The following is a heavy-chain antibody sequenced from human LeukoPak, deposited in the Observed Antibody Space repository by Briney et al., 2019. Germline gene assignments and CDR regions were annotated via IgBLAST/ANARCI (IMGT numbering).Heavy chain of an antibody. Sequence: SETLSLTCTVSGGSISSYYWSWIRQPPGKGVEWIGYIYDSRRTNYNPSLKSRVTISVDTSKNQFSLKLNSVTAADTALYYCARHRASWTFDYWGQGALVTVSS. CDR3: ARHRASWTFDY. CDR2: IYDSRRT. D-gene: IGHD2-2*01. CDR1: GGSISSYY. J-gene: IGHJ4*02. V-gene: IGHV4-59*08.